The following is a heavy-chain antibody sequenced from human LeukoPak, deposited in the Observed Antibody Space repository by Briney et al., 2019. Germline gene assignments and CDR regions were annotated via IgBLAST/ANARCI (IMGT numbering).Heavy chain of an antibody. Sequence: GGSLRPSCAASGFTFSSYAMSWVRQAPGKGLEWVSAISHSGASTNYADSVKGRFTIARDNSKNTLFLQMHSLRADDTAVYYCARHLGYSSSHTDYWGQGTRVTVSS. V-gene: IGHV3-23*01. CDR3: ARHLGYSSSHTDY. D-gene: IGHD6-13*01. J-gene: IGHJ4*02. CDR2: ISHSGAST. CDR1: GFTFSSYA.